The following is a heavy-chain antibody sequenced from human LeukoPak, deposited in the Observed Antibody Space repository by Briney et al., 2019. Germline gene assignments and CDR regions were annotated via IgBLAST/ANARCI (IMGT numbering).Heavy chain of an antibody. J-gene: IGHJ4*02. CDR2: ITSSSSHI. Sequence: GGSLRLSCAAPGFTFSSYNMNWVRQAPGKGLEWVSSITSSSSHIYYADSVKGRFTISRDNAKNSLYLQIDSLRAEDTAIYYCATYRQVLLPFESWGQGTLVTVSS. D-gene: IGHD2-8*02. V-gene: IGHV3-21*04. CDR1: GFTFSSYN. CDR3: ATYRQVLLPFES.